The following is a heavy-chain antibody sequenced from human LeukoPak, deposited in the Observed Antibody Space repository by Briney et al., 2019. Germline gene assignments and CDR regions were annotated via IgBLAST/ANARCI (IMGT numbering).Heavy chain of an antibody. V-gene: IGHV3-23*01. CDR2: ISGSGGST. CDR1: GFTFSSYA. J-gene: IGHJ4*02. D-gene: IGHD6-13*01. Sequence: PGGSLRLSCAASGFTFSSYAMSWVRQAPGKGLEWVSAISGSGGSTYYADSVKGRFTISRDNSKNTLYLQMNSLRAEDTAVYYCAKDHEQQLVSDYFDYWGQGTLVTVSS. CDR3: AKDHEQQLVSDYFDY.